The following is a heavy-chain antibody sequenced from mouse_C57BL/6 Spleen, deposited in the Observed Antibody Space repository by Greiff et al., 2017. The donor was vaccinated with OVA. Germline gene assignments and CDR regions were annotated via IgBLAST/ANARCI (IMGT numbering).Heavy chain of an antibody. CDR1: GFSLTSYG. CDR2: IWSGGST. D-gene: IGHD2-3*01. V-gene: IGHV2-2*01. CDR3: ARRGYDGYLYYAMDY. J-gene: IGHJ4*01. Sequence: VQGVESGPGLVQPSQSLSITCTVSGFSLTSYGVHWVRQSPGKGLEWLGVIWSGGSTDYNAAFISRLSTSKDNSKSQVFFKMNSLQADDTAIYYCARRGYDGYLYYAMDYWGQGTSVTVSS.